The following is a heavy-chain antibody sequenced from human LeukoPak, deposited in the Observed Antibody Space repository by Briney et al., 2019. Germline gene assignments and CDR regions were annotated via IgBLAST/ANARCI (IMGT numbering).Heavy chain of an antibody. Sequence: PGGSLRLSCAASGFTFSPYWMHWVRQAPGKGLVWVSRINSDGSTTTYADSVKGRFTISRDNSKNTLYLQMNSLRAEDTAVYYCARVGSGSSWHIDYWGQGTLVTVSS. CDR1: GFTFSPYW. CDR3: ARVGSGSSWHIDY. V-gene: IGHV3-74*01. J-gene: IGHJ4*02. D-gene: IGHD6-13*01. CDR2: INSDGSTT.